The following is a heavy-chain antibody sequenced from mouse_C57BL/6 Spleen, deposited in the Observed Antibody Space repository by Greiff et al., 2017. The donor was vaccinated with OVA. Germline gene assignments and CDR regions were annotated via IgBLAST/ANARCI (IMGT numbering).Heavy chain of an antibody. J-gene: IGHJ2*01. V-gene: IGHV1-64*01. CDR1: GYTFTSYW. Sequence: VKLQQPGAELVKPGASVKLSCKASGYTFTSYWMHWVKQRPGQGLEWIGMIHPNSGSTNYNEKFKSKATLTVDKSSSTAYMQLSSLTSEDSAVYYCARGGYGSSPDYWGQGTTLTVSS. CDR3: ARGGYGSSPDY. D-gene: IGHD1-1*01. CDR2: IHPNSGST.